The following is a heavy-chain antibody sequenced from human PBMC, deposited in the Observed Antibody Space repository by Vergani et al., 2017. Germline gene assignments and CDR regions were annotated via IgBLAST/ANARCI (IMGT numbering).Heavy chain of an antibody. CDR2: ISSSSSYT. J-gene: IGHJ6*02. V-gene: IGHV3-21*04. D-gene: IGHD1-1*01. CDR3: ARVVLTTGTYYYYGMDV. Sequence: EVQLLESGGGLVQPGGSLRLSCAASGFTFSSYAMSWVRQAPGKGLEWVSAISSSSSYTNYADSVKGRFTISRDNAKNSLYLQMNSLRAEDTAVYYCARVVLTTGTYYYYGMDVWGQGTTVTVSS. CDR1: GFTFSSYA.